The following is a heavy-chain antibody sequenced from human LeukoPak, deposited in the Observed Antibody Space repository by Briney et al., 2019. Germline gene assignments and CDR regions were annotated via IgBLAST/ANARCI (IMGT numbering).Heavy chain of an antibody. J-gene: IGHJ4*02. CDR3: ARDPDSRYSSGWWGSFDY. CDR1: GYTFTSYG. Sequence: ASVKVSCKASGYTFTSYGISWVRQAPGQGLEWMGWISAYNGNTNYAQKLQGRVTMTTDTSTSTAYMELRSLRSDDTAVYYCARDPDSRYSSGWWGSFDYWGQGTLVTVSS. CDR2: ISAYNGNT. D-gene: IGHD6-13*01. V-gene: IGHV1-18*01.